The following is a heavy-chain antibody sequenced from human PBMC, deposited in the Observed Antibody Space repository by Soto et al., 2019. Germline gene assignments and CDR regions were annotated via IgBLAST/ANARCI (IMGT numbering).Heavy chain of an antibody. V-gene: IGHV2-5*02. CDR3: AYLPCSGGSCYWFSFSGMDV. D-gene: IGHD2-15*01. Sequence: QITLKESGPTLVKPTQTLTLTCTFSGFSLSTSGVGVAWIRQPPGKALEWLALIYWDDDKRYRPSLESRLTITKDTSKTQVVLTMTTMDSVDTATYYFAYLPCSGGSCYWFSFSGMDVWGQGTTVTVSS. CDR2: IYWDDDK. J-gene: IGHJ6*02. CDR1: GFSLSTSGVG.